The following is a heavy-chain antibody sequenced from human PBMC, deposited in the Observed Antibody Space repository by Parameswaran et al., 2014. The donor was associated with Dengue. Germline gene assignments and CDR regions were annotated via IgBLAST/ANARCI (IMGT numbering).Heavy chain of an antibody. Sequence: PGKALEWLALIYWNDDKRYSPSLKSRLTITKDTSKNQVALTMTNMDPVDTATYYCAHRPDTDYYYGMDVWGQGTTVTVSS. CDR3: AHRPDTDYYYGMDV. V-gene: IGHV2-5*01. D-gene: IGHD2-2*02. CDR2: IYWNDDK. J-gene: IGHJ6*02.